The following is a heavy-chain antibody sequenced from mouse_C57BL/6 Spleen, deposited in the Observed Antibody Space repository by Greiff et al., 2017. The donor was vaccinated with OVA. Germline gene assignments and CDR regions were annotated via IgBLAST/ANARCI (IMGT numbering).Heavy chain of an antibody. V-gene: IGHV1-26*01. Sequence: EVQLQQSGPELVKPGASVKISCKASGYTFTDYYMNWVKQSHGKSLEWIGDINPNNGGTSYNQQFKGKATLTVDKSSSTAYMELRSLTSEDSSVYYCARSELGPMDYWGQGTSVTVSS. CDR1: GYTFTDYY. D-gene: IGHD4-1*01. CDR3: ARSELGPMDY. J-gene: IGHJ4*01. CDR2: INPNNGGT.